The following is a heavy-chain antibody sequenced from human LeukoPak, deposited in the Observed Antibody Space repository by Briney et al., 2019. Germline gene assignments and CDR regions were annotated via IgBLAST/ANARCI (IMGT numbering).Heavy chain of an antibody. Sequence: SETLSLTCTVSGVSLSSGSYYGGWFRQPPGRGLEGLGYIYYSGRTNYNPSLKSRVTISENTSKNQFSLKRSPWTAADTAVYYCARGGGIADYGDDAWFDPWGQGTLVTVSS. CDR3: ARGGGIADYGDDAWFDP. V-gene: IGHV4-61*01. CDR1: GVSLSSGSYY. D-gene: IGHD4-17*01. J-gene: IGHJ5*02. CDR2: IYYSGRT.